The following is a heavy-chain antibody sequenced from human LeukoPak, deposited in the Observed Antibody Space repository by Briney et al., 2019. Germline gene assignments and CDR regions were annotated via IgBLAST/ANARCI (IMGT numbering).Heavy chain of an antibody. CDR2: FHPGDSDS. V-gene: IGHV5-51*01. CDR1: GYTVTKQW. CDR3: VRHPPGAGFDY. D-gene: IGHD1-1*01. Sequence: GESLKISCEASGYTVTKQWIGWVRQMPGKGLEWMGMFHPGDSDSKYSPSFQGQVTISVDNSINTAYLQWNSLKASDTAIYYCVRHPPGAGFDYWGQGTLVTVSS. J-gene: IGHJ4*02.